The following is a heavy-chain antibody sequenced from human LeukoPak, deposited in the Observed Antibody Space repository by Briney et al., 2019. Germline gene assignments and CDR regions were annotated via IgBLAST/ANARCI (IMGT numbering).Heavy chain of an antibody. CDR3: ARRGDIVVVPAAMDYYYMDV. CDR2: ISSSSSYI. V-gene: IGHV3-21*01. Sequence: PGGSLRLSCAASGFTFSSYSMNWVRQAPGKGLEWVSSISSSSSYIYYADSVKGRFTISRDNAKNSLYLQMNGLRAEDTAVYYCARRGDIVVVPAAMDYYYMDVWGKGTTVTVSS. J-gene: IGHJ6*03. CDR1: GFTFSSYS. D-gene: IGHD2-2*01.